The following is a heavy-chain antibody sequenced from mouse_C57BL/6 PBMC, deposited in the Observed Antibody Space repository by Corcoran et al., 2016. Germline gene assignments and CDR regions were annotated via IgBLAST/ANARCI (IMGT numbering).Heavy chain of an antibody. CDR2: INTHSGVP. Sequence: QIQLVQSGPELKKPGETVKISCKASGYTFTTYGMSWVKQAPGKGLKWMGWINTHSGVPTYADDFKGRFAFSLETSASTAYLQINNLKNEDMATYFCARAQVDYWGQGTTLTVSS. J-gene: IGHJ2*01. CDR3: ARAQVDY. V-gene: IGHV9-3*01. CDR1: GYTFTTYG. D-gene: IGHD3-2*02.